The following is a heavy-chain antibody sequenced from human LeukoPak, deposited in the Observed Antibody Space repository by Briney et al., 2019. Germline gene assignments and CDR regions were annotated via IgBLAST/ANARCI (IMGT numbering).Heavy chain of an antibody. J-gene: IGHJ6*03. Sequence: SQTLSLTCTVSGGSISSGSYYWSWIRQPAGKGLEWIGRIHTSGSTNYNPSLKSRVTISVDTSKNQFSLKLSSVTAADTAVYYCARDKVNYYYYMDVWGKGTTVTVSS. CDR1: GGSISSGSYY. CDR2: IHTSGST. CDR3: ARDKVNYYYYMDV. V-gene: IGHV4-61*02. D-gene: IGHD2-21*01.